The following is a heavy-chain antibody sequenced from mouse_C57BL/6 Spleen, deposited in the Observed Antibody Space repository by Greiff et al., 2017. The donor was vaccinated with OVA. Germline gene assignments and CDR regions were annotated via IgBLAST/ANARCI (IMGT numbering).Heavy chain of an antibody. CDR1: GYTFTDYY. V-gene: IGHV1-26*01. CDR3: ARLRLRRGGYFDY. CDR2: INPNNGGT. J-gene: IGHJ2*01. D-gene: IGHD2-4*01. Sequence: EVQLQQSGPELVKPGASVKISCKASGYTFTDYYMNWVKQSHGKSLEWIGDINPNNGGTSYNQKFKGKATLTVDKSSSTAYMELRSLTSEDSAVYYCARLRLRRGGYFDYWGQGTTLTVSS.